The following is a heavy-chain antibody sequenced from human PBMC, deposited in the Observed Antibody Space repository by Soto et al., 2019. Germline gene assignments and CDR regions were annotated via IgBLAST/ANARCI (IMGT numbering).Heavy chain of an antibody. CDR3: ARSGYSSGWYHWYFDL. CDR2: INAGNGNT. D-gene: IGHD6-19*01. J-gene: IGHJ2*01. CDR1: GYTFSNYG. Sequence: ASVKVSCKASGYTFSNYGIHWVRQAPGQRLEWMGWINAGNGNTKYSQKFQDRVTITRDTSATTAYMELSSLRSEDTAVFYCARSGYSSGWYHWYFDLWGRGTLVTVSS. V-gene: IGHV1-3*01.